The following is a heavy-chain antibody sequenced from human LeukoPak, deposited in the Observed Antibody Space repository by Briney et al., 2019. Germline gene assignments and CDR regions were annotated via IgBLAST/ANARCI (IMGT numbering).Heavy chain of an antibody. V-gene: IGHV1-18*04. Sequence: ASVTVSCKASGYTFTSCGISWVRQAPGPGPEWMGSISAYNGNTNYAQKLQRRVTMTTDTSTSTVYMELRSLRSDDTAVYYCARDSRVTMVRGRPVQEAFDIWGQGTMVTVSP. CDR1: GYTFTSCG. CDR2: ISAYNGNT. J-gene: IGHJ3*02. CDR3: ARDSRVTMVRGRPVQEAFDI. D-gene: IGHD3-10*01.